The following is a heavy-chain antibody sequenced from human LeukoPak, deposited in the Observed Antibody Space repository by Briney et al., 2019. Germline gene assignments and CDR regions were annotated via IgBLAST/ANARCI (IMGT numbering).Heavy chain of an antibody. J-gene: IGHJ4*02. V-gene: IGHV1-2*02. Sequence: ASVKVSCKASGYTFTGYYMHWVRQAPGQGLEWMGWINPNSGGTNYAQKFQGRVTMTRDTSISTAYMELSRLRSDDTAVYYCARSLGYCSGGSCFDLDYWGQGTLVTVSS. CDR3: ARSLGYCSGGSCFDLDY. CDR1: GYTFTGYY. CDR2: INPNSGGT. D-gene: IGHD2-15*01.